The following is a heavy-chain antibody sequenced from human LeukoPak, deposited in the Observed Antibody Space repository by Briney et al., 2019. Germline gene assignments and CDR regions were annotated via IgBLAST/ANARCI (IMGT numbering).Heavy chain of an antibody. CDR3: ARVSIAVAGTTFFDY. Sequence: SETLSLTCTVSGGSISSYYWSWNRQPAGKGLEWIGRIYTSGSTNYNPSLKSRVTMSVDTSKNQFSLKLSSVTAADTAVYYCARVSIAVAGTTFFDYWGQGALVTVSS. CDR1: GGSISSYY. CDR2: IYTSGST. J-gene: IGHJ4*02. V-gene: IGHV4-4*07. D-gene: IGHD6-19*01.